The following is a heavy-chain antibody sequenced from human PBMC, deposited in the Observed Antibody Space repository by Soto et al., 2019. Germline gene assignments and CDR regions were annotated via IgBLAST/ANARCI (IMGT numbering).Heavy chain of an antibody. D-gene: IGHD6-6*01. CDR2: ISAYNTNT. J-gene: IGHJ4*02. Sequence: QVQLVQSGAEVKKPGASVKVSCKASGYAFTSYGFSWVRQAPVQGLEWMGWISAYNTNTNYAQKFQGRVTMTTDTSTSTDYMELRSLRYDDTAVYYCAKERQLGYWGQGTLVIVSS. V-gene: IGHV1-18*01. CDR3: AKERQLGY. CDR1: GYAFTSYG.